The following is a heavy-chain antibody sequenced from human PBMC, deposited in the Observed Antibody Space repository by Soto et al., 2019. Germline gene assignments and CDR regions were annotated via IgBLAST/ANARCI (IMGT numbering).Heavy chain of an antibody. J-gene: IGHJ4*02. CDR1: GFTFSSYA. CDR3: ASEYSYGSNAIDX. CDR2: ISYDGSNK. D-gene: IGHD5-18*01. V-gene: IGHV3-30-3*01. Sequence: GGSLRLSCAASGFTFSSYAMHWVRQAPGKGLEWVAVISYDGSNKYYADSVKGRFTISRDNSKNTLYLQMNSLRAEDTAVYYCASEYSYGSNAIDXCGQGTLVTVSS.